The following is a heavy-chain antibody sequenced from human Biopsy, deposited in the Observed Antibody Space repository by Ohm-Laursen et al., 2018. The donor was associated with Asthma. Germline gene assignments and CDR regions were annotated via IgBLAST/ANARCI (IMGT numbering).Heavy chain of an antibody. D-gene: IGHD3-22*01. CDR3: ARSMIVADGSDAFDI. J-gene: IGHJ3*02. CDR1: GYTFSSYQ. CDR2: IKHISE. Sequence: ASVKVSCKASGYTFSSYQMHWVRQAPGQGLEWLGMIKHISEYAQKFQGRVTMTRDTSTSTVYMELSSLRSEETAVYYCARSMIVADGSDAFDIWGQGTMVTVSS. V-gene: IGHV1-46*01.